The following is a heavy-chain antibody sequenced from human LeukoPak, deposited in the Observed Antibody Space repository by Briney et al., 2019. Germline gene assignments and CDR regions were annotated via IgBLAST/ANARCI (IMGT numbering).Heavy chain of an antibody. J-gene: IGHJ3*02. CDR2: INHSGST. D-gene: IGHD5-18*01. CDR3: ARPRSIQLYSLYAFDI. Sequence: PSETLSLTCAVYGGSFSGYFWSWIRQPPGKGLEWIGEINHSGSTNYDPSLKSRVTISIDTSKNQLSLKLTSVTAADTAVYYCARPRSIQLYSLYAFDIWGQGTMVTVSS. V-gene: IGHV4-34*01. CDR1: GGSFSGYF.